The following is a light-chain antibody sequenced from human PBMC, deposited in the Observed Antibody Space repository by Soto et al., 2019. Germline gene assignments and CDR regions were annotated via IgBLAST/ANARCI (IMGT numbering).Light chain of an antibody. CDR1: SVDVGDYNS. CDR3: SSYSHSPPSYV. V-gene: IGLV2-14*03. Sequence: QYVLTQPASVSGSPGQSITISCTGSSVDVGDYNSVSWYQQHPGKAPKVMIYHVTIRASGVSNRFSGSKSGNTASLTISGLQAEDEADYYCSSYSHSPPSYVFGTGTKVTVL. CDR2: HVT. J-gene: IGLJ1*01.